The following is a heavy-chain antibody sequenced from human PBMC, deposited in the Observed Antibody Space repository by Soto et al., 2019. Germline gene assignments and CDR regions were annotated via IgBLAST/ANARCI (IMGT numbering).Heavy chain of an antibody. D-gene: IGHD1-26*01. V-gene: IGHV1-2*04. CDR1: GYTFTGYY. Sequence: QVQLVQSGAEVKKPGASVKVSCKASGYTFTGYYMHWVRQAPGQGLEWMGWINPNSGGTNCAQKFQGWVTMTRDTSISTAYMGRSRLRSDDTVVYYCARDRGYSGRYISRHYYGMDVWGQGTTVTVS. CDR2: INPNSGGT. J-gene: IGHJ6*02. CDR3: ARDRGYSGRYISRHYYGMDV.